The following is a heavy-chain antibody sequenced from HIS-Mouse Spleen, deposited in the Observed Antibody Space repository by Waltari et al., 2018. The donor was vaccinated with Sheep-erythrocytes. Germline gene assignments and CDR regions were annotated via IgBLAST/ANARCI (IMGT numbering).Heavy chain of an antibody. Sequence: EVQLVQSGAEVKKPGESLKISCKGSGYSFTSYWIGWVGQMPGKGLEWMGSSYPGDSETRYSPSVQGQVTISADKSISTAYLQWSSLKASDTAMYYCARLLYVDIVATTLFDYWGQGTLVTVSS. CDR2: SYPGDSET. V-gene: IGHV5-51*01. CDR1: GYSFTSYW. CDR3: ARLLYVDIVATTLFDY. D-gene: IGHD5-12*01. J-gene: IGHJ4*02.